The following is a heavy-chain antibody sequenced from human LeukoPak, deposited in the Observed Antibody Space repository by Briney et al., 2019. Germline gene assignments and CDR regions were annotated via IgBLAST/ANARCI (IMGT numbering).Heavy chain of an antibody. D-gene: IGHD3-16*01. V-gene: IGHV3-23*01. Sequence: GGSLRLSCAASGFTFSSHAMSWVRQAPGKGLEWVSTIGGSGRSTFYADSVKGRFTISRDSSKNTLYLQMNSLRAEDTAVYYGAEDLETINPIMGWGQGTLVTVSS. CDR1: GFTFSSHA. J-gene: IGHJ4*02. CDR3: AEDLETINPIMG. CDR2: IGGSGRST.